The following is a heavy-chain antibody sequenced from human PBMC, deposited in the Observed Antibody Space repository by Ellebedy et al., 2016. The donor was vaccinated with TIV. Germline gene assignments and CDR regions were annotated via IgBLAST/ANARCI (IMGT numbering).Heavy chain of an antibody. J-gene: IGHJ4*02. CDR3: ARDGIVGGPTEYYFDS. V-gene: IGHV3-33*01. D-gene: IGHD1-26*01. Sequence: GESLKISCAASGFTFSGFGIHWVRQAPGKGLEWVAILWYDGSNAYYADSVKGRFTISRDNAKNTLYVQMNSLRAEDTAVYYCARDGIVGGPTEYYFDSWGQGTLVTVSS. CDR1: GFTFSGFG. CDR2: LWYDGSNA.